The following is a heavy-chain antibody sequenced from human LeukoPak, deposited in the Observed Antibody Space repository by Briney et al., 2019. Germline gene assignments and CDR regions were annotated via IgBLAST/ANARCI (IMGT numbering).Heavy chain of an antibody. J-gene: IGHJ4*02. CDR3: ARDLVSRDIVVVPAANFDY. V-gene: IGHV4-38-2*02. CDR1: GGSISSYY. Sequence: ASETLSLTCTVSGGSISSYYWSWIRQPPGKGLEWIGSICHSGSTYYNPSLKSRVTISVDTSKNQFSLKLSSVTAADTAVYYCARDLVSRDIVVVPAANFDYWGQGTLVTVSS. D-gene: IGHD2-2*01. CDR2: ICHSGST.